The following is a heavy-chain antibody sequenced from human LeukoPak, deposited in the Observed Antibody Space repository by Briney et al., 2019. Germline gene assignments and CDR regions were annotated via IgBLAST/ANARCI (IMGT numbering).Heavy chain of an antibody. D-gene: IGHD2-15*01. CDR2: IGGSGGAT. J-gene: IGHJ4*02. Sequence: GGSLRLSCAASGFTFSSYAMSWVRQTPGKGLEWVLAIGGSGGATNYADSVKGRFTISRDNSKNTQYLQMNSLRAEDTAVYYCAKRSCSGGSCNFDYWGLGTLVTVSS. CDR1: GFTFSSYA. CDR3: AKRSCSGGSCNFDY. V-gene: IGHV3-23*01.